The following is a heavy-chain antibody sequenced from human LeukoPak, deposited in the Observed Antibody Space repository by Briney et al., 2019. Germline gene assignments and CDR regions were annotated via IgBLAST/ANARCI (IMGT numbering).Heavy chain of an antibody. CDR1: GFTFSSYA. CDR3: ARESVDIVATQEGGFDY. Sequence: PGGSLRLSCAASGFTFSSYAMHWVRQAPGKGLEWVAVISYDGSNKYYADSVKGRFTISRDNSKNTLYLQMNSLRAEDTAVYYCARESVDIVATQEGGFDYWGQGTLVTVSS. D-gene: IGHD5-12*01. CDR2: ISYDGSNK. J-gene: IGHJ4*02. V-gene: IGHV3-30*04.